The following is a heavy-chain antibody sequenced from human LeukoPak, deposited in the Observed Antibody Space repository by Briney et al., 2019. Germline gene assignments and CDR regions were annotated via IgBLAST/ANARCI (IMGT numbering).Heavy chain of an antibody. CDR2: IYYSGST. V-gene: IGHV4-31*03. Sequence: SQTLSLTCTVSGGSISSGGYYWTWSRQHPGKGLEWIGYIYYSGSTYYNPSLKSRVTISVDTSKNQFSLRLSSVTAADTAVYYCALGYCGGGSCYAREYFQHWGQGTLVTVSS. CDR1: GGSISSGGYY. J-gene: IGHJ1*01. CDR3: ALGYCGGGSCYAREYFQH. D-gene: IGHD2-15*01.